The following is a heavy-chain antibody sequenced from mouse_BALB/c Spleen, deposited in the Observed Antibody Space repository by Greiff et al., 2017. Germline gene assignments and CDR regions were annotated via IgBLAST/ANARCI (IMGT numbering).Heavy chain of an antibody. V-gene: IGHV3-6*02. CDR2: ISYDGSN. J-gene: IGHJ4*01. CDR1: GYSITSGYY. Sequence: DVHLVESGPGLVKPSQSLSLTCSVTGYSITSGYYWNWIRQFPGNKLEWMGYISYDGSNNYNPSLKNRISITRDTSKNQFFLKLNSVTTEDTATYYCARDDEAMDYWGQGTSVTVSS. CDR3: ARDDEAMDY.